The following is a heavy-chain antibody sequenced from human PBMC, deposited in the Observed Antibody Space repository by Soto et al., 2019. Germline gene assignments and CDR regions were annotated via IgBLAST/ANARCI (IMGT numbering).Heavy chain of an antibody. CDR2: IIPILGIA. CDR1: GGTFSSYN. J-gene: IGHJ1*01. CDR3: ARGCSSASCYQNAEYFQH. Sequence: SVKVSCKASGGTFSSYNISWVRQAPGQGLEWMGRIIPILGIANYAQKFQGRVTITADKSTSTAYMELSSLRSEDTAVYYCARGCSSASCYQNAEYFQHWGQGTLVTVSS. D-gene: IGHD2-2*01. V-gene: IGHV1-69*02.